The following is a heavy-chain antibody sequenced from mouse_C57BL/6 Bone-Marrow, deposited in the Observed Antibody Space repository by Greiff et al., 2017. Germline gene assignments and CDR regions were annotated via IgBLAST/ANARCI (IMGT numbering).Heavy chain of an antibody. Sequence: QVHVKQSGAELARPGASVKMSCKASGYTFTSYTMHWVKQRPGQGLEWIGYINPSSGSTTYNQKFKDKATLTADKSSSTAYMQLSSLTSEDSAVYYCATNERWLPCYFDCWGPGTTLTVSS. J-gene: IGHJ2*01. CDR2: INPSSGST. CDR1: GYTFTSYT. V-gene: IGHV1-4*01. D-gene: IGHD2-3*01. CDR3: ATNERWLPCYFDC.